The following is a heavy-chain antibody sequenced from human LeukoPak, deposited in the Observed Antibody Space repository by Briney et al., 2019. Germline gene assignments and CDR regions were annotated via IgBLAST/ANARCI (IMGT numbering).Heavy chain of an antibody. CDR1: GFTFSTFA. CDR2: ISSGSSYI. J-gene: IGHJ3*02. V-gene: IGHV3-21*04. CDR3: AKVGEIPSFDI. Sequence: PGGSLRLSCAASGFTFSTFAMNWVRQPPGQGLEWVSSISSGSSYIYYADSVKGRFTISRDNAKTSLYLQMNSLRAEDTAVYYCAKVGEIPSFDIWGQGTMVTVSS. D-gene: IGHD3-16*01.